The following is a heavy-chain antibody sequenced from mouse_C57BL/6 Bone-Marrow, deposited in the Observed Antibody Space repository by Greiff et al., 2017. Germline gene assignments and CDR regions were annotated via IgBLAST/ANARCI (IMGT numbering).Heavy chain of an antibody. V-gene: IGHV5-9-1*02. Sequence: EVMLVESGEGLVKPGGSLKLSCAASGFTFSSYAMSWVRQTPEKRLEWVAYISSGGDYIYYADTVKGRFTISRDNARNTLYLQMSSLKSEDTAMYYGTRDGAGTPFAYWGQGTLVTVSA. D-gene: IGHD4-1*01. CDR3: TRDGAGTPFAY. CDR1: GFTFSSYA. CDR2: ISSGGDYI. J-gene: IGHJ3*01.